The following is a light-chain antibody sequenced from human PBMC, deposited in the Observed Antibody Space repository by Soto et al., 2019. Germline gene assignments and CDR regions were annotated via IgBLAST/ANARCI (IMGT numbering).Light chain of an antibody. CDR3: AAWDDSLRALV. Sequence: QSVLTQSPSESATPGQRVTISCSGSGSNIGTHAVNWYQQVPGTAPTLLIFRNHQRPSGVPDRFSGSKSGTSASLAISGPQSDDEADYYCAAWDDSLRALVFGGGTKLTVL. J-gene: IGLJ2*01. CDR1: GSNIGTHA. V-gene: IGLV1-44*01. CDR2: RNH.